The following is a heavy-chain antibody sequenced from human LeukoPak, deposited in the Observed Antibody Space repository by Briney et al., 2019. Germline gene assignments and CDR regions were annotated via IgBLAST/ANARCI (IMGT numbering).Heavy chain of an antibody. J-gene: IGHJ5*02. Sequence: SSETLSLTCAVYGGSFSGYYWSWIRQPPGKGLEWIGEINHSGSTNYNPSLKSRVTISVDTSKNQFSLKLSSVPAADTAVYYCARDYATDWFDPWGQGTLVTVYS. V-gene: IGHV4-34*01. CDR2: INHSGST. CDR1: GGSFSGYY. D-gene: IGHD4-17*01. CDR3: ARDYATDWFDP.